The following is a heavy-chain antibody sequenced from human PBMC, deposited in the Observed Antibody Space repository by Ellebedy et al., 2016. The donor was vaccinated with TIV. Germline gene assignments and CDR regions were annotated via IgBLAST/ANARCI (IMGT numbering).Heavy chain of an antibody. D-gene: IGHD5-24*01. CDR1: GYSFTSYW. CDR3: ARVEMATWAPSGMDV. CDR2: IYPGDSDT. Sequence: GESLKISCKGSGYSFTSYWIGWVRQMPGKGLEWMGIIYPGDSDTRYSPSFQGQVTISADKSISTAYLQWSSLKASDTAMYYCARVEMATWAPSGMDVWGQGTTVTVSS. V-gene: IGHV5-51*01. J-gene: IGHJ6*02.